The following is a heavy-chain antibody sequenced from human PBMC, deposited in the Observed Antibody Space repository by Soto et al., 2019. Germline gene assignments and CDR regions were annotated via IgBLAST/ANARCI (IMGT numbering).Heavy chain of an antibody. Sequence: QVQLQESGPGLVKPSETLALTCAVSGGPITTTTWWAGVRLPPWKGLDWIGELHHEGTTNYNPSLGSRITMSRDKANSLCSLKLTSVTAADTAIYYCATQTIAYTWGVWCRGTTGTVSS. CDR1: GGPITTTTW. V-gene: IGHV4-4*02. CDR2: LHHEGTT. D-gene: IGHD3-16*01. J-gene: IGHJ6*02. CDR3: ATQTIAYTWGV.